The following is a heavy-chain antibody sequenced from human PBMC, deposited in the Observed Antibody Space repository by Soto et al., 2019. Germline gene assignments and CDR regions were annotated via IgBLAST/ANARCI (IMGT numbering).Heavy chain of an antibody. D-gene: IGHD3-10*01. J-gene: IGHJ5*01. CDR2: IYTSGIT. CDR3: ARGPGSYNWFDS. Sequence: SETLSLTCTVSGGSISSYYWSWIRQPAGKGLERIGRIYTSGITKYNPSLESRVTMSVDTSKNQFSLSLSSVTAADTAVYYCARGPGSYNWFDSWGQGTLVTVSS. V-gene: IGHV4-4*07. CDR1: GGSISSYY.